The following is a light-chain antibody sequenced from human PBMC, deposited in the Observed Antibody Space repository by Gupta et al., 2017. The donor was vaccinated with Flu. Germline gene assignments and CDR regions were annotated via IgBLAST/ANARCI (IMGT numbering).Light chain of an antibody. J-gene: IGKJ4*01. CDR3: QHDNNWPLT. V-gene: IGKV3-15*01. Sequence: EIVMTQSPGTLSVSPGEGATLSCRAGQAIAGHFAWYQQRPGQAPRLLISGASTRDNGNPARFSGSRSGTEFTLTISSLQSEDFAVYYCQHDNNWPLTFGGGTKVEIK. CDR1: QAIAGH. CDR2: GAS.